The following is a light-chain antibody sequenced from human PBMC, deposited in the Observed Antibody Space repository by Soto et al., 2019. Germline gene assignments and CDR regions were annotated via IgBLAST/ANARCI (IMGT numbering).Light chain of an antibody. CDR3: QKYNSAPLT. V-gene: IGKV1-27*01. J-gene: IGKJ5*01. Sequence: DVQMTQSPSSLSVSVGDRVTITCRASQVISNYLAWYQQKPGKPPQLLIYAVSTLQSGGPSRFRGSASGTEFTLTISSLQPEDVETYYCQKYNSAPLTFGQGTQLE. CDR2: AVS. CDR1: QVISNY.